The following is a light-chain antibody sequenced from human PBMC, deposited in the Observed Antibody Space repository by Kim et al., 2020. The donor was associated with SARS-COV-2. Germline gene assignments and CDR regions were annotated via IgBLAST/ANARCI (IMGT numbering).Light chain of an antibody. CDR1: QSVSSSY. Sequence: SPGERATLSCRASQSVSSSYLAWYQQKPGQAPRLLIDGASSRATGIPDRFSGSGSGTDFTLTISRREPEDFAVYYWQQYGSSPWTFGQGTKVDIK. CDR2: GAS. CDR3: QQYGSSPWT. V-gene: IGKV3-20*01. J-gene: IGKJ1*01.